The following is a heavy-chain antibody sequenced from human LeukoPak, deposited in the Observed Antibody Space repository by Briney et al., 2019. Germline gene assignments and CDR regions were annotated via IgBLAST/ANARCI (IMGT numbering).Heavy chain of an antibody. CDR3: ARGAFQCSSWFDY. CDR2: INPNSGGT. D-gene: IGHD6-13*01. V-gene: IGHV1-2*02. CDR1: GYTFTGYY. Sequence: GASVKVSCKASGYTFTGYYMHWVRQAPGQGLEWMGWINPNSGGTNYAQNFQGRVTMTRDTSISTAYMELSRLRSDDTAVYYCARGAFQCSSWFDYWGQGTLVTVSS. J-gene: IGHJ4*02.